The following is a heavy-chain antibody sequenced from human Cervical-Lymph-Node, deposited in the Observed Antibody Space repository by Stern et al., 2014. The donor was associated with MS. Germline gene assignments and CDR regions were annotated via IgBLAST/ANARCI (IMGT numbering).Heavy chain of an antibody. CDR2: INPSGERT. CDR1: GYTFTNYY. J-gene: IGHJ4*02. V-gene: IGHV1-46*01. D-gene: IGHD3-9*01. Sequence: QVQLVQSGAEVKKPGASVKISCKASGYTFTNYYMHWVRQAPGQGLEWMGIINPSGERTSYAQKFEVRVTMTRDTSTSTVNMELSSLTSGDTAVYYCARLRGYNVLTGYLDYWGQGTLVTVSS. CDR3: ARLRGYNVLTGYLDY.